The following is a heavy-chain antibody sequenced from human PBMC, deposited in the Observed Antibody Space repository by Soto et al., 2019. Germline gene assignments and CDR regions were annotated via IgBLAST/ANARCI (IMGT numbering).Heavy chain of an antibody. J-gene: IGHJ6*02. CDR3: ARSQGSSTSLEIYYYYYYGMDV. V-gene: IGHV1-69*01. CDR1: GGTFSSYA. Sequence: QVQLVQSGAEVKKPGSSVKVSCKASGGTFSSYAISWVRQSPGQGLEWMGGIIPISGTANYAQKFQGRVMITAAESTSTVYMELISLRSEDTAVYYCARSQGSSTSLEIYYYYYYGMDVWGQGTTVTVSS. CDR2: IIPISGTA. D-gene: IGHD2-2*01.